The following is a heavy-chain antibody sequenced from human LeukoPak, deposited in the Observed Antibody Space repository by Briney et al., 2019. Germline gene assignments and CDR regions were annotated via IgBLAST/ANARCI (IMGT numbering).Heavy chain of an antibody. CDR2: ISGSGDNM. D-gene: IGHD2-21*02. CDR3: ARVTTAIPDAFDI. Sequence: PGGSLRLSCLASKFTFNNYAMTWVRQAPGKGLEWVSSISGSGDNMDYADSVKGRFTISRDNSKNTLYLQMDNLRAEDTAVYYCARVTTAIPDAFDIWGQGTMVTVSS. J-gene: IGHJ3*02. CDR1: KFTFNNYA. V-gene: IGHV3-23*01.